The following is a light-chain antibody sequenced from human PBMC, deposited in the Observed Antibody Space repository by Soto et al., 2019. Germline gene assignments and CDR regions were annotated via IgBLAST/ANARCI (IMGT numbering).Light chain of an antibody. CDR2: GAS. J-gene: IGKJ4*01. CDR3: QQALS. CDR1: QSVSRYY. Sequence: TVLTQSPATLSLSPGERATLSCRASQSVSRYYLSWYQQRPGQPPRLLIYGASTRATGIPARFSGSGSGADFPLPIPSLQLEDFAVYYCQQALSFGGGTRVEIK. V-gene: IGKV3D-7*01.